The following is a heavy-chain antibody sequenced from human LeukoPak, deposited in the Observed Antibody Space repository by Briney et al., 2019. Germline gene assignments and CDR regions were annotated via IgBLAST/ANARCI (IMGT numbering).Heavy chain of an antibody. J-gene: IGHJ6*03. CDR2: ISSSSSYI. D-gene: IGHD3-3*02. Sequence: PGGSLRLSCAASGFTFSSYSMNWVRQAPGKGLEWVSSISSSSSYIYYADSVKGRFTISRDNSKNTLYLQMNSLRAEDTAVYYCAKHFWSGYDYYYYMDVWGKGTTVTVSS. V-gene: IGHV3-21*04. CDR1: GFTFSSYS. CDR3: AKHFWSGYDYYYYMDV.